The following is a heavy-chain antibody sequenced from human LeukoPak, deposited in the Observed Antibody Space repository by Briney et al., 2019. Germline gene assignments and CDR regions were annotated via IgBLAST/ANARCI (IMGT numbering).Heavy chain of an antibody. V-gene: IGHV3-23*01. J-gene: IGHJ3*02. CDR1: GFTFSSYA. CDR3: PIPVVAATFDAFDI. CDR2: ISGSGGST. Sequence: GESLKISCAASGFTFSSYAMSWVRQAPGKGLEWVSAISGSGGSTYYADSVKGRFTISRDNSKNTLYLQMNSLRAEDTAVYYCPIPVVAATFDAFDIWGQGTMVTVSS. D-gene: IGHD2-15*01.